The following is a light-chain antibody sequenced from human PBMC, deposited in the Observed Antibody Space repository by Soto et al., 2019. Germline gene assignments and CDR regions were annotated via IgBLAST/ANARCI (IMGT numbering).Light chain of an antibody. Sequence: DIQITQSPSSLSASVGDRVTITCRANQTIRNYLNWFQQKPRNAPKLLIYSASNLQSGVPARFSGSGSGTDCTLTINSLLPEDFATYYCQHSYSTPLTFGGGTKVEIK. CDR3: QHSYSTPLT. CDR2: SAS. V-gene: IGKV1-39*01. J-gene: IGKJ4*01. CDR1: QTIRNY.